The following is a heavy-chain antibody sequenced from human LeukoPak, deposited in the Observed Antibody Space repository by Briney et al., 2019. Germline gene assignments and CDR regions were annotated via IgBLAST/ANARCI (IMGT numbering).Heavy chain of an antibody. V-gene: IGHV3-7*01. CDR1: GFTFSSYA. J-gene: IGHJ4*02. Sequence: GGSLRLSCAASGFTFSSYAMSWVRQAPGKGLEWVASIKNDGSERYYVDSVRGRYTISRDNTKNSLFLQMSSLRAEDTAVYYCATDRGWRTSGYYLYYFEYWGQGTLVTFSS. D-gene: IGHD3-3*01. CDR2: IKNDGSER. CDR3: ATDRGWRTSGYYLYYFEY.